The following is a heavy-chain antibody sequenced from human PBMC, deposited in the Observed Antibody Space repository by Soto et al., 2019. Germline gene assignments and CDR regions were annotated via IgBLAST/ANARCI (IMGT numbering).Heavy chain of an antibody. V-gene: IGHV3-23*01. CDR3: ARGGYGGYDLNS. D-gene: IGHD5-12*01. CDR2: VSGSGGTT. J-gene: IGHJ5*01. Sequence: GGSLRLSCAASGFTFSSYAMSWVRQAPGKGLEWVSAVSGSGGTTYYADSVKGRFAISRDNSKNTLFLQMNSPRAEDTAVYYWARGGYGGYDLNSWGLGTLVTVSS. CDR1: GFTFSSYA.